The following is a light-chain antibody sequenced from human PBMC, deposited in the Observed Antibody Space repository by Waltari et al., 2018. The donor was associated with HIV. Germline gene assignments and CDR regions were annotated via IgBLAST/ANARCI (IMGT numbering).Light chain of an antibody. CDR3: CSYAGITTWV. CDR1: SNDLGRYDL. CDR2: DVT. V-gene: IGLV2-23*02. J-gene: IGLJ3*02. Sequence: QSALTQPASVSGSPGQSITISCTGTSNDLGRYDLVSWYQHQPGRAPKLIIYDVTKWPSGVSHRFSCSQSGATASLTISGLQAEDEADYYCCSYAGITTWVFGGGTKVTVL.